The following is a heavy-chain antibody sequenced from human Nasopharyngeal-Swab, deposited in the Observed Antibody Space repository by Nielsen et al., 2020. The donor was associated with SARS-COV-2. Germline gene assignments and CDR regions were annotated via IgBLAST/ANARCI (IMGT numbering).Heavy chain of an antibody. V-gene: IGHV3-48*03. D-gene: IGHD2-21*01. CDR3: ARGRVRPFDY. Sequence: GESLKISCAASGFTFSSYEMNWVRQAPGKGLEWVSYISSSGSTIYYADSVKGRFTISRDNAKNSLYLPMNSLRAEDPAFYYCARGRVRPFDYWGQGTLVTVSS. CDR1: GFTFSSYE. J-gene: IGHJ4*02. CDR2: ISSSGSTI.